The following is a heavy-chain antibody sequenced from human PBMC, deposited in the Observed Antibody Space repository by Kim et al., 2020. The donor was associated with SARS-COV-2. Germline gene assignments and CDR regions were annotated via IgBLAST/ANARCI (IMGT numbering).Heavy chain of an antibody. D-gene: IGHD3-10*01. Sequence: YAAPVKGRFTISRDDSKNTLYLQMNSLKTEDTAVYYCTTGGGYYGSGRGYWGQGTLVTVSS. V-gene: IGHV3-15*01. J-gene: IGHJ4*02. CDR3: TTGGGYYGSGRGY.